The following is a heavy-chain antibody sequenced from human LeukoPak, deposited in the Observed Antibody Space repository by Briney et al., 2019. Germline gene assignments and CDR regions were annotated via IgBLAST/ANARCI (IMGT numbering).Heavy chain of an antibody. Sequence: ASVKVSCKASGGTFSSYAISWVRQAPGQGLEWMGRIIPIFGTADYAQKFQGRVTVTADESTSTAYMELSSLRSDDTAVYYCARHHRAYNWNGPPLHFFDHWGQGTLVTVSS. V-gene: IGHV1-69*13. CDR1: GGTFSSYA. CDR2: IIPIFGTA. J-gene: IGHJ4*02. CDR3: ARHHRAYNWNGPPLHFFDH. D-gene: IGHD1-20*01.